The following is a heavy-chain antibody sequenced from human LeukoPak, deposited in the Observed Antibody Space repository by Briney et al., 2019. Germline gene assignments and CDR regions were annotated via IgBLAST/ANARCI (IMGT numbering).Heavy chain of an antibody. CDR3: ARADRLHGGPYLIGP. CDR1: GYSFTDYY. J-gene: IGHJ5*02. D-gene: IGHD2-21*01. V-gene: IGHV1-2*02. Sequence: ASVKISCKTSGYSFTDYYMHWVRQAPGQGLEWMGWINPNSGGTSSAQKFQGRVTMTRDTSITTVYMEVSWLTSDDTAIYYCARADRLHGGPYLIGPWGQGTLVTVSS. CDR2: INPNSGGT.